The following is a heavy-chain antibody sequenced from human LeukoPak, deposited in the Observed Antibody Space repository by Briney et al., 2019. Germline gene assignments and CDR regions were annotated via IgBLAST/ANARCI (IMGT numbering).Heavy chain of an antibody. D-gene: IGHD2-8*01. V-gene: IGHV1-2*06. Sequence: ASVKVSCTTSGYTFTGYHMHWVRQAPGQGLEWMGRINPNSGGTNYAQKFQGRVTMTRDTSISTAYMELSRLRSDDTAVYYCARDSNVLMVYAIPFGNYYGMDVWGQGTTVTVSS. CDR1: GYTFTGYH. CDR2: INPNSGGT. J-gene: IGHJ6*02. CDR3: ARDSNVLMVYAIPFGNYYGMDV.